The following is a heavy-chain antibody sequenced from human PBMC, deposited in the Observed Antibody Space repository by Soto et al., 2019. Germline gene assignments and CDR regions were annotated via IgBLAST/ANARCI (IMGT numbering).Heavy chain of an antibody. J-gene: IGHJ4*02. CDR2: IWYDGSNK. D-gene: IGHD3-3*01. CDR3: ARSGYSGFWSGYSPSTYFDC. V-gene: IGHV3-33*01. Sequence: QVQLVESGGGVVQPGRSLRLSCAASGFTFSSYGMHWVRQAPGKGLEWVAVIWYDGSNKYYADSVKGRFTISRDNSKNTLYLQMNSRRAADTAVYYCARSGYSGFWSGYSPSTYFDCWGQGTLVTVSS. CDR1: GFTFSSYG.